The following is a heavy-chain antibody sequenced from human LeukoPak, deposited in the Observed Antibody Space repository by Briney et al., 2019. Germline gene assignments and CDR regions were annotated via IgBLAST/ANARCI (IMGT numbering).Heavy chain of an antibody. D-gene: IGHD4-23*01. V-gene: IGHV1-2*02. CDR2: INPNSGGS. Sequence: GASVKVSCKTSGYTFTNYYIHWVRQAPGQGLEWMTWINPNSGGSDSAQKFQGRVTMTRDTSINTAYMELSRLRSDDTAMYYCASGNSVWATGTPAYYFVYWGQGTLVTVSS. CDR3: ASGNSVWATGTPAYYFVY. J-gene: IGHJ4*02. CDR1: GYTFTNYY.